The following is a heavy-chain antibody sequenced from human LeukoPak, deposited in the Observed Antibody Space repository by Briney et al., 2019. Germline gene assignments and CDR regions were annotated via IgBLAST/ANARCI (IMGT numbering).Heavy chain of an antibody. J-gene: IGHJ4*02. CDR3: ATGVYYYDSSGYVY. CDR2: IHYSGST. CDR1: GGSINNYY. V-gene: IGHV4-59*12. Sequence: SETLSLTCTVSGGSINNYYWIWIRQPPGRGLEWIGYIHYSGSTNYKLSLKSRVTISVDTSKNQFSLKLSSVTAADTAVYYCATGVYYYDSSGYVYWGQGTLVTVSS. D-gene: IGHD3-22*01.